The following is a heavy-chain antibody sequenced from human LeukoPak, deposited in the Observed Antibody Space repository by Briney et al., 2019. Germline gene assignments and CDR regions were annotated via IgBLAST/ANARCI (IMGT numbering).Heavy chain of an antibody. V-gene: IGHV4-59*02. CDR3: ASTSGYCSGGNCYSAFDY. D-gene: IGHD2-15*01. CDR2: IYYSGST. J-gene: IGHJ4*02. CDR1: GGPVSTYY. Sequence: PSETLSLTCTVSGGPVSTYYWNWIRQPPGKGLEWIGHIYYSGSTNYNPSLKSRLTISVDTSNNQFSLKLSSVTAADTAVYYCASTSGYCSGGNCYSAFDYWGQGTLVTVSS.